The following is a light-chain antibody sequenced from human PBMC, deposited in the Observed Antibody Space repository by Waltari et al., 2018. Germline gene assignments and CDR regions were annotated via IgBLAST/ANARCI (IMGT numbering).Light chain of an antibody. Sequence: IQMTQSPSTLSASVGDRVTLTCRASESVKNKLAWYQQKPGKAPKALIHKSSLLESGVPLRFSGSGYGTEFTLSISSLQPDDFATYYCQQYNTLPVTFGGGTTVEI. J-gene: IGKJ4*01. V-gene: IGKV1-5*03. CDR2: KSS. CDR1: ESVKNK. CDR3: QQYNTLPVT.